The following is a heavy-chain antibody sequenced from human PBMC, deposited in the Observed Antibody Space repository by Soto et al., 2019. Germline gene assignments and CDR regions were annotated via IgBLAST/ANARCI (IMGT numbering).Heavy chain of an antibody. V-gene: IGHV1-2*04. CDR1: GYTFTGYY. CDR3: ARGRWFGAGMHV. D-gene: IGHD3-10*01. CDR2: INPNSGGT. J-gene: IGHJ6*02. Sequence: ASVKVSCKASGYTFTGYYMHWVRQAPGQGLEWMGWINPNSGGTNYAQKFQGWVTMTRDTSISTAYMELSRLRSDDTAVYYCARGRWFGAGMHVSGQATTVSGSS.